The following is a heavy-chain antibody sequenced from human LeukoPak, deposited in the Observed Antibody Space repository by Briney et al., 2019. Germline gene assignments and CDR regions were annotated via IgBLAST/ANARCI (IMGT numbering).Heavy chain of an antibody. D-gene: IGHD3-3*01. CDR1: GFTFSGYW. J-gene: IGHJ5*02. CDR3: ARDAYDDASES. Sequence: PGGSLRLSCAASGFTFSGYWMTWVRQAPGKGLEWVANLRPDGSDKYYADSVEGRFTISRDNAKNSLYLQMNGLRADDTAIYYCARDAYDDASESWGQGTLVTVSS. V-gene: IGHV3-7*01. CDR2: LRPDGSDK.